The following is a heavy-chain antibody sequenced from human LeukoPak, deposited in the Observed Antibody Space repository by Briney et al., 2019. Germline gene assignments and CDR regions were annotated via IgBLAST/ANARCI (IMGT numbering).Heavy chain of an antibody. CDR1: GFIFSSYS. Sequence: GGSLRLSCAASGFIFSSYSMNWVRQAPGKGLEWVSSISSSSTYIYYADSVKGRFTISRDNSKNTLYLQMNSLTAEDTAVYYCAKRVRYGSGNYHFDHWGQGTLVTVSS. CDR3: AKRVRYGSGNYHFDH. J-gene: IGHJ4*02. D-gene: IGHD3-10*01. CDR2: ISSSSTYI. V-gene: IGHV3-21*04.